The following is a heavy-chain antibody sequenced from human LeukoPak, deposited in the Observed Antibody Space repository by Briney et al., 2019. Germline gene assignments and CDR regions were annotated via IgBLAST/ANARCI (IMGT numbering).Heavy chain of an antibody. CDR3: ARHRLQLERRGLDY. Sequence: GGSLRLSCAASGFTFSSYWMSWVRQAPGKGLEWVSNIKQDGGEKYYVDSVEGRFTISRDNAKNSLYLQMNSLRAEDTAVYYCARHRLQLERRGLDYWGQGTLVTVSS. V-gene: IGHV3-7*01. CDR1: GFTFSSYW. CDR2: IKQDGGEK. D-gene: IGHD1-1*01. J-gene: IGHJ4*02.